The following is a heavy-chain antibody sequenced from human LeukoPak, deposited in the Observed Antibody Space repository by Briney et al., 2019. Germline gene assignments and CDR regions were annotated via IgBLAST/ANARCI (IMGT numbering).Heavy chain of an antibody. CDR1: GVTFSSYG. CDR2: ISSDGNDK. V-gene: IGHV3-30*03. Sequence: GGSLRLSCAASGVTFSSYGMHWVRQAPGKGLEWVALISSDGNDKLYGDSVKGRSTISRDDSKSTLYLQMNSLRAEDTAVYYCTTKVIRGNSGDDYDDWGQGTLVTVSS. D-gene: IGHD5-12*01. J-gene: IGHJ4*02. CDR3: TTKVIRGNSGDDYDD.